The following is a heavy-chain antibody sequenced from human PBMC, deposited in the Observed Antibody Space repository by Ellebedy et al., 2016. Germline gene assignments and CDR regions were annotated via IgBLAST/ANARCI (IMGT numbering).Heavy chain of an antibody. CDR2: ISWDGGST. Sequence: GESLKISXAASGFTFDDYAMHWVRQAPGKGLEWVSLISWDGGSTYYADSVKGRFTISRDNSKNSLYLQMNSLRAEDTALYYCAKDALRSGWSDFDYWGQGTLVTVSS. CDR3: AKDALRSGWSDFDY. D-gene: IGHD6-19*01. J-gene: IGHJ4*02. CDR1: GFTFDDYA. V-gene: IGHV3-43D*03.